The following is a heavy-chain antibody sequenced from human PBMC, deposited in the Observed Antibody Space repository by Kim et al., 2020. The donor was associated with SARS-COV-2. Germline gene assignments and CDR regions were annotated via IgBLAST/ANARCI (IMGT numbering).Heavy chain of an antibody. D-gene: IGHD6-19*01. V-gene: IGHV4-39*01. CDR2: AYYIGNT. CDR1: GGSLSSSSYY. J-gene: IGHJ6*03. CDR3: ARHQRDSSGWYVAFYYYYMDV. Sequence: SETLSLTCTVSGGSLSSSSYYWGWIRQPPGKGLEWIGTAYYIGNTYYNPSLNSRVTISVDTSKNQFSLKLGSVTAAATAVYYWARHQRDSSGWYVAFYYYYMDVWGKGTPVPVSS.